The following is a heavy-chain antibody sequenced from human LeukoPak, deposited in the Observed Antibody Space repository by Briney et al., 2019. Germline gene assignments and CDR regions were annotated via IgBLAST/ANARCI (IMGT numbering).Heavy chain of an antibody. CDR2: ISSNGGST. Sequence: HPGGSLRLSCSASGFTFSSYAMHWVRQAPGKGLEYVSAISSNGGSTYYADSVKGRFTISRDNSKNTLCLQMSSLRAEDTAVYYCVKGAGSRTYYFDYWGQGTLVTVSS. V-gene: IGHV3-64D*06. D-gene: IGHD3-10*01. J-gene: IGHJ4*02. CDR1: GFTFSSYA. CDR3: VKGAGSRTYYFDY.